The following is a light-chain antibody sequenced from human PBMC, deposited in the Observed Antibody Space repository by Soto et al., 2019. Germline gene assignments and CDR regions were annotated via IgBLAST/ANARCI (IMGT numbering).Light chain of an antibody. Sequence: EIVLTQSPGTLSLSPGERATLSCRASQSVSSDLAWYQQKFGQAPRLLIYSASLRATGIPDTFSGHGSGTDFTLDISRLEPEDFAVYYCHQYGSSPDTFGQGTKLEIK. V-gene: IGKV3-20*01. CDR2: SAS. CDR1: QSVSSD. J-gene: IGKJ2*01. CDR3: HQYGSSPDT.